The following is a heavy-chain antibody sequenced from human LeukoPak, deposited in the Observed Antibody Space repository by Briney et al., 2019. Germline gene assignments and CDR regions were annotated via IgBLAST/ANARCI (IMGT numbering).Heavy chain of an antibody. CDR1: GFTFSSYA. CDR2: ISYDGSNK. CDR3: VSRRTSAAGNF. J-gene: IGHJ4*02. D-gene: IGHD6-13*01. Sequence: GGSLRLSCAASGFTFSSYAMHWVRQAPGKGLEWVAVISYDGSNKYYADSVKGRFTISRDNSKNTLYLQMNSLRAEDTAVYYCVSRRTSAAGNFWGQGTLVTVSS. V-gene: IGHV3-30-3*01.